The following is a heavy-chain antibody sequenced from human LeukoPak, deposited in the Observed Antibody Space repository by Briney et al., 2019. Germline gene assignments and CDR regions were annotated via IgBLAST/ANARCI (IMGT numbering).Heavy chain of an antibody. CDR1: GFTFSSYS. D-gene: IGHD3-22*01. Sequence: PGGSLRLSCAASGFTFSSYSMNWVRQAPGKGLEWVSYISSSSSTIYYADSVKGRFTISRDNAKNSLYLQMNSLRDEDTAVYYCAGDSTYYYDSSRAGASDYWGQGTLVTVSS. CDR3: AGDSTYYYDSSRAGASDY. V-gene: IGHV3-48*02. CDR2: ISSSSSTI. J-gene: IGHJ4*02.